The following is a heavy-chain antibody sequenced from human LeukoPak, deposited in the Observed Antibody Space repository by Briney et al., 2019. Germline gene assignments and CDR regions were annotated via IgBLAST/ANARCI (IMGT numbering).Heavy chain of an antibody. CDR2: IFYSGST. CDR1: GGSISSYY. V-gene: IGHV4-59*12. J-gene: IGHJ4*02. D-gene: IGHD2-15*01. CDR3: ARLVGGRIDY. Sequence: SETLSLTCTVSGGSISSYYWSWIRQPPGRGLEWIGYIFYSGSTNYNPSLKSRVTMSVDTSKNQFSLKLSSVTAADTAVYYCARLVGGRIDYWGQGTLVTVSS.